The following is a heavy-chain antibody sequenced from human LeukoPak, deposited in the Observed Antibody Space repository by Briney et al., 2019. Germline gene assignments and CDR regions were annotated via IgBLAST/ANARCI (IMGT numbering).Heavy chain of an antibody. J-gene: IGHJ4*02. CDR3: ARDQRMAARPATAIPQY. V-gene: IGHV1-18*01. D-gene: IGHD2-2*02. CDR1: GYTFTSYG. CDR2: ISAYNGKT. Sequence: ASVKVSCKASGYTFTSYGISWVRQAPGQGLEGMGWISAYNGKTNYAQKLQGRVTMTTDTTTSTAYMELRSLRSDDTAVYYCARDQRMAARPATAIPQYWGQGTLVTVSS.